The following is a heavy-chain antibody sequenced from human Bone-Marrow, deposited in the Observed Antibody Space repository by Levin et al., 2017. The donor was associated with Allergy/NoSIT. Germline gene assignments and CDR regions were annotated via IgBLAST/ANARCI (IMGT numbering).Heavy chain of an antibody. CDR3: AKDSHDSSGYYYLAYYFDY. CDR1: GFTFSSYG. CDR2: ISYDGSNK. D-gene: IGHD3-22*01. J-gene: IGHJ4*02. V-gene: IGHV3-30*18. Sequence: SCAASGFTFSSYGMHWVRQAPGKGLEWVAVISYDGSNKYYADSVKGRFTISRDNSKNTLYLQMNSLRAEDTAVYYCAKDSHDSSGYYYLAYYFDYWGQGTLVTVSS.